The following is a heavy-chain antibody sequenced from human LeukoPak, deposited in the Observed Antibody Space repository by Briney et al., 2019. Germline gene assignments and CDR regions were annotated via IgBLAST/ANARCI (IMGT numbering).Heavy chain of an antibody. Sequence: GRSLRLSCAASGFTFNTYSMNWVRQAPGKGLEWISYISNSGNTIYYADSVKGRFTISRDNAKNSLYLQMNSLRAEDSAVYYCATRQDYWGQGTLVTVSS. CDR2: ISNSGNTI. CDR1: GFTFNTYS. CDR3: ATRQDY. V-gene: IGHV3-48*01. J-gene: IGHJ4*02.